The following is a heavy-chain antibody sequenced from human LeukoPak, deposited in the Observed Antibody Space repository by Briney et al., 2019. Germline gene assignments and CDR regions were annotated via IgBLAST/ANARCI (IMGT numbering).Heavy chain of an antibody. CDR1: GGSISNYY. Sequence: SETLSLTCTVSGGSISNYYWSWIRQPAGKGLEWIGRIYSSGSTNYNPSLKSRVTMSVDTSKNQFSLNLSSVTAADTAVYYCAREVGQYSSGWLSSEFYFDYWGQGTLVTVSS. V-gene: IGHV4-4*07. CDR3: AREVGQYSSGWLSSEFYFDY. J-gene: IGHJ4*02. D-gene: IGHD6-19*01. CDR2: IYSSGST.